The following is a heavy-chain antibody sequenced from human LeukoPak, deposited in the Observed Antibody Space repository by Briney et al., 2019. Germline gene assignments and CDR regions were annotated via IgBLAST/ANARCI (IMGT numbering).Heavy chain of an antibody. CDR2: IKEDGSEM. Sequence: GGSLRLSCAASGFIFSSYWMSWVRQAPGKGLEWVASIKEDGSEMYYVDSVKGRFTISRDNAKNSLYLQMNSLRAEDTAVYYCASFYSSGWEPLFDYWGQGTLVTVSS. D-gene: IGHD6-19*01. CDR1: GFIFSSYW. CDR3: ASFYSSGWEPLFDY. V-gene: IGHV3-7*01. J-gene: IGHJ4*02.